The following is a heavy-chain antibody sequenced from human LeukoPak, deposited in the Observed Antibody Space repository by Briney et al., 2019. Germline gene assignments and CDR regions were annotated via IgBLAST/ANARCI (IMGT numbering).Heavy chain of an antibody. J-gene: IGHJ3*02. CDR1: GGSISSYY. D-gene: IGHD4-11*01. CDR2: IYYSVST. V-gene: IGHV4-59*08. Sequence: PSETLSLTCTVSGGSISSYYWSWIRQPPGKGLGWVGYIYYSVSTNYNPSLKSRVTISVDTPKNQFSLKLSSVPAADTAVYYCARQTMTTADAFDIWGQGTMVTVSS. CDR3: ARQTMTTADAFDI.